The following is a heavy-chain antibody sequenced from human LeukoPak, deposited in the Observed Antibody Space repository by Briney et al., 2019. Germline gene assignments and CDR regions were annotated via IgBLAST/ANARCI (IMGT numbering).Heavy chain of an antibody. D-gene: IGHD1/OR15-1a*01. J-gene: IGHJ4*02. Sequence: PSETLSLTCTVSGYSISSGYYWGWIRQPPGKGLEWIGSIYHSGSTYYNPSLKSRVTISLDTSKNQFSLKLYSVTAADTAVYYCARVSGLNNFDYWGQGTLVTVSS. CDR1: GYSISSGYY. V-gene: IGHV4-38-2*02. CDR2: IYHSGST. CDR3: ARVSGLNNFDY.